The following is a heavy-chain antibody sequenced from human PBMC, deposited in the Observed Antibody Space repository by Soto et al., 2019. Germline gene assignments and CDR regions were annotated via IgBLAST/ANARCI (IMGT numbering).Heavy chain of an antibody. D-gene: IGHD3-10*01. CDR3: ARVGRLLWFGELGDY. CDR2: ISAYNGNT. V-gene: IGHV1-18*01. Sequence: ASVKVSCKASGYTFTSYGISWVRQAPGQGLEWMGWISAYNGNTNYAQKLQGRVTMTTDTSTSTAYMELRSLRSDDTAVYYCARVGRLLWFGELGDYWGQGTLVTVSS. CDR1: GYTFTSYG. J-gene: IGHJ4*02.